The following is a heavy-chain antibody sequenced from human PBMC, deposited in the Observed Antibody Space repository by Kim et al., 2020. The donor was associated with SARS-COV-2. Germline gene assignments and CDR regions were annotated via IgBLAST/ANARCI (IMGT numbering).Heavy chain of an antibody. V-gene: IGHV5-51*01. D-gene: IGHD6-13*01. CDR1: GYSFTNYW. Sequence: ESLKISCKASGYSFTNYWIAWVRQMPGKGLEWMGIIYPGDSDTRYSPSFQGQVTISADKSISTAYLHWSSLKASDTATYYCAKEEGVAAVGSFDYWGQGTLVTVSS. CDR3: AKEEGVAAVGSFDY. CDR2: IYPGDSDT. J-gene: IGHJ4*02.